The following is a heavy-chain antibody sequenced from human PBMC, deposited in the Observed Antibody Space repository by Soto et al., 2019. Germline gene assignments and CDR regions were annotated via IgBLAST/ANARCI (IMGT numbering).Heavy chain of an antibody. CDR1: GGTFSSYA. J-gene: IGHJ6*02. Sequence: SVKVSCKASGGTFSSYAISWVRQAPGQGLEWMGGIIPIFGTANYAQKFQGRVTITADEPTSTAYMELSSLRSEDTAVYYCARREGDFWSGYYYYYYGMDVWGQGTTVTVSS. CDR2: IIPIFGTA. D-gene: IGHD3-3*01. V-gene: IGHV1-69*13. CDR3: ARREGDFWSGYYYYYYGMDV.